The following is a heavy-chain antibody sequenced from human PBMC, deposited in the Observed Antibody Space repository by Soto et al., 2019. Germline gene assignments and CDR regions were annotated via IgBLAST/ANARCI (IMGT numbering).Heavy chain of an antibody. D-gene: IGHD3-22*01. CDR1: GYTFTISG. V-gene: IGHV1-18*04. Sequence: QVQLVQSGAEVKKPGASVKVSCKASGYTFTISGISWVRQAPGQGLEWMGWISGYNGNTDYAQNLQDRVALTTDASTSSVYMEPRSLRSDDTAVYYCARVDYYDSSGYYGYWGQGTLITVSS. J-gene: IGHJ4*02. CDR3: ARVDYYDSSGYYGY. CDR2: ISGYNGNT.